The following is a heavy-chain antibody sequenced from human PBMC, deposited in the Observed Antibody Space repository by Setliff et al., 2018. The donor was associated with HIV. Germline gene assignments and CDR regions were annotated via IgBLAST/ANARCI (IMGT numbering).Heavy chain of an antibody. V-gene: IGHV4-34*01. CDR2: INYSGST. CDR1: VGSLRSYY. Sequence: SETLSLTCGVYVGSLRSYYWSWIRQSPGKGLEWIGEINYSGSTNYNPSLKSRVTISIDTSKNQFSLKLSSVTAADTAVYYCARGLDSWSSRVFDMWGQGTMVTVSS. D-gene: IGHD6-6*01. J-gene: IGHJ3*02. CDR3: ARGLDSWSSRVFDM.